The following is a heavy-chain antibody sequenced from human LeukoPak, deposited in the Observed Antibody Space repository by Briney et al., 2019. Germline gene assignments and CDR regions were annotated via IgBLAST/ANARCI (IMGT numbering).Heavy chain of an antibody. CDR2: IYYSGST. J-gene: IGHJ6*02. D-gene: IGHD3-22*01. CDR3: ARAFDSSGYPYYYYGMDV. CDR1: GGSISSYY. V-gene: IGHV4-59*01. Sequence: PSETLSLTCTVSGGSISSYYWSWIRQPPGKGLEWIGYIYYSGSTNYNPSLKSRVTISVDTSKNQFSLKLSSVTAADTAVYYCARAFDSSGYPYYYYGMDVWGQGTTVTVSS.